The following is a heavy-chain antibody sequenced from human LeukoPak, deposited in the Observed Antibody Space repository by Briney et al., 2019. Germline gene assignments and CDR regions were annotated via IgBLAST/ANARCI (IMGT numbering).Heavy chain of an antibody. CDR2: ISAYNGNT. V-gene: IGHV1-18*01. J-gene: IGHJ5*02. CDR3: ARVSYCSSTSCPVYWFDP. D-gene: IGHD2-2*01. Sequence: GASVKVSCKASGYTFTSYGISWVRQAPGQGLEWMGWISAYNGNTNYAQKVQGRVTMTTDTSTSTAYMELRSLRSDDTAVYYCARVSYCSSTSCPVYWFDPWGQGTLVTVSS. CDR1: GYTFTSYG.